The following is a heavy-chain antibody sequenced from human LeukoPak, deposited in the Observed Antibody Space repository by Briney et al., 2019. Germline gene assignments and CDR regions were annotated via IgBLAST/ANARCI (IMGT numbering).Heavy chain of an antibody. J-gene: IGHJ4*02. Sequence: GGSLRLSCAASGFVFSDYWMSWVRQAPGRGLEWVAHIKEDGSEKYYVESVKGRFTISRDNAKNSMYLQMNRLRAEDTAVYYCARDSTSGVLRYFDALQYFDSWGQGTLVTVSS. CDR3: ARDSTSGVLRYFDALQYFDS. V-gene: IGHV3-7*04. CDR2: IKEDGSEK. CDR1: GFVFSDYW. D-gene: IGHD3-9*01.